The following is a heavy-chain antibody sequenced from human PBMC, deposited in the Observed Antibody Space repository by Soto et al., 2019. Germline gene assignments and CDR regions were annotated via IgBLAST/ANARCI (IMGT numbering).Heavy chain of an antibody. CDR1: GFTFSDYY. J-gene: IGHJ4*02. CDR2: ISSSGSTI. V-gene: IGHV3-11*01. CDR3: ARAADTAMVTGVDY. Sequence: GGSLRLSCAASGFTFSDYYMSWIRQAPGKGLEWVSYISSSGSTIYYVDSVKGRFTISRDNAKNSLYLQMNSLRAEDTAVYYCARAADTAMVTGVDYWGQGTLVTVSS. D-gene: IGHD5-18*01.